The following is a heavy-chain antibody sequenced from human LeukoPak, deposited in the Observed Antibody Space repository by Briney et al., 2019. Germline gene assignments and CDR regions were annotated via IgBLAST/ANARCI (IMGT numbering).Heavy chain of an antibody. Sequence: PGGSLRPSCAASGFTFSDYYMDWVRQAPGKGLEWVGRIRHKAKTYTTEYAASVKGRFTISRDDSKTSLYLQMNSLNTEDTAVYYCARASPDSSAHYYFDYWGQGSLVTVSS. CDR3: ARASPDSSAHYYFDY. J-gene: IGHJ4*02. CDR2: IRHKAKTYTT. D-gene: IGHD3-22*01. CDR1: GFTFSDYY. V-gene: IGHV3-72*01.